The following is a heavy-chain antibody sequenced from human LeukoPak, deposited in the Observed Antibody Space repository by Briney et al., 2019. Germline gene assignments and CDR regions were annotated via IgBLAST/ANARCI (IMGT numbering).Heavy chain of an antibody. V-gene: IGHV3-7*01. CDR1: GFTFSSYA. CDR2: INKDESER. Sequence: GGSLRLSCAASGFTFSSYAMSWVRQAPGKGLEWVADINKDESERCYADSVKGRFTISRDNAKNSLYLQMNSLRAEDTAVYYCARDGDFDFWGQGIQVTVSS. CDR3: ARDGDFDF. D-gene: IGHD3-16*01. J-gene: IGHJ4*02.